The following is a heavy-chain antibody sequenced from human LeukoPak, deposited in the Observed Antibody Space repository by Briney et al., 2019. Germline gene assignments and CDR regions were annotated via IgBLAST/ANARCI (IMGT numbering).Heavy chain of an antibody. CDR1: SGSIGSSNYY. J-gene: IGHJ4*02. CDR3: VSRYDYSNYIDY. Sequence: SETLSLTCTVSSGSIGSSNYYWGWIRQPPGKGLEWIGSIYYSGIAYYNPTLKSRVTISVDASKSHFSLRLSSVTAADTAVYYCVSRYDYSNYIDYWGQGTLVTVSS. V-gene: IGHV4-39*02. D-gene: IGHD4-11*01. CDR2: IYYSGIA.